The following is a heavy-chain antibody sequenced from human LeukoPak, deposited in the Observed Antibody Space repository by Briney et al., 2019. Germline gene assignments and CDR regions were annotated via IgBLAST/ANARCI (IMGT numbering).Heavy chain of an antibody. CDR1: GFTFSSYG. J-gene: IGHJ6*03. Sequence: GGSLRLSCAASGFTFSSYGMHWVRQAPGKGLEWVAFIRYDGSNKYYADSVKGRFTISRDNSKNTLYLQMNSLRAEDTAVYYCAKEGGQDTAMVTIYYMDVWGKGTTVTVSS. D-gene: IGHD5-18*01. V-gene: IGHV3-30*02. CDR3: AKEGGQDTAMVTIYYMDV. CDR2: IRYDGSNK.